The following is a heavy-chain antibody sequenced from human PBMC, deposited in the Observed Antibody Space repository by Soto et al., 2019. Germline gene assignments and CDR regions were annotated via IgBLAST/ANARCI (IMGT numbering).Heavy chain of an antibody. CDR2: IYYSGST. Sequence: LSLTCTVSGGSISSGDYYWSWIRQPPGKGLEWIGYIYYSGSTYYNPSLKSRVTISVDTSKNQFSLKLSSVTAADTAVYYCARDGDYYDSSGYHDAFDIWGQGTMVTVSS. CDR3: ARDGDYYDSSGYHDAFDI. J-gene: IGHJ3*02. V-gene: IGHV4-30-4*01. D-gene: IGHD3-22*01. CDR1: GGSISSGDYY.